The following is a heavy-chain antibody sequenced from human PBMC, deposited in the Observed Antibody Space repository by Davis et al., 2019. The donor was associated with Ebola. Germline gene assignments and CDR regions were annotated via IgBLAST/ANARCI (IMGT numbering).Heavy chain of an antibody. Sequence: SETLSLPCAAYGCSFSGYSWSWIRQPPGKGLEWIGEINHSGSTTYNPSPKSRVTISVDTSKNQFSLKLSSVTAADTPVYYCARTTKVSYYHNGMDVWGQGNTVTVSS. J-gene: IGHJ6*02. CDR3: ARTTKVSYYHNGMDV. D-gene: IGHD1-1*01. CDR2: INHSGST. CDR1: GCSFSGYS. V-gene: IGHV4-34*01.